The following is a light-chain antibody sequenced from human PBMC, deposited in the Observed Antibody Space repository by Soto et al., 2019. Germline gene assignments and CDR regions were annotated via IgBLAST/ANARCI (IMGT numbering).Light chain of an antibody. CDR3: AAWDDSLSGYVV. CDR1: SSNIGSNY. J-gene: IGLJ2*01. Sequence: QSVLTQPPSASGTPGQWVTISCSGSSSNIGSNYVYWYQQLPGTAPKLLIYRNNQRPSGVPDRFSGSKSGTSASLAISGLRSEDECDYYCAAWDDSLSGYVVFGGGTQLTVL. CDR2: RNN. V-gene: IGLV1-47*01.